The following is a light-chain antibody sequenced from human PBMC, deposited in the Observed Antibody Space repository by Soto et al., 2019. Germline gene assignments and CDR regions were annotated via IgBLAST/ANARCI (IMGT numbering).Light chain of an antibody. J-gene: IGLJ1*01. Sequence: QSALTQPASASGSPGQSVTISCTGTKNDIGVYDFVSWYQHHPGKAPRLIIYEVVQRPSGVPDRSSGSKSGNTASLTVSGLQAADEADYFCKSYAGSNTYVFGSGTKVTVL. CDR3: KSYAGSNTYV. CDR2: EVV. CDR1: KNDIGVYDF. V-gene: IGLV2-8*01.